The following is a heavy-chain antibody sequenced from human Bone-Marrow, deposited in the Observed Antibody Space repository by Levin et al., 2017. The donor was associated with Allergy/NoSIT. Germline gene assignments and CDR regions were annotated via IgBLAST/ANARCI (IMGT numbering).Heavy chain of an antibody. D-gene: IGHD4-17*01. J-gene: IGHJ4*02. V-gene: IGHV3-11*01. CDR2: ISDYGSTT. Sequence: GGSLRLSCEGSGFNFSAFYMTWLRQAPGGRLQFISYISDYGSTTYYADSVKGRISISRDNAKNSLYLQMHNLRAEATARYSCARTVTGPHYWGQGALVTVSS. CDR3: ARTVTGPHY. CDR1: GFNFSAFY.